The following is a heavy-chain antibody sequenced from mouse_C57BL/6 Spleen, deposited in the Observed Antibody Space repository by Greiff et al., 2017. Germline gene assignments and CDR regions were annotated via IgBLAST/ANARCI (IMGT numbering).Heavy chain of an antibody. CDR3: TTGRAITTVVPFDY. CDR1: GFNIKDDY. J-gene: IGHJ2*01. D-gene: IGHD1-1*01. Sequence: EVKLQESGAELVRPGASVKLSCTASGFNIKDDYMHWVKQRPEQGLEWIGWIDPENGDTEYASKFQGKATITADTSSNTAYLQLSSLTSEDTAVYYCTTGRAITTVVPFDYWGQGTTLTVSS. CDR2: IDPENGDT. V-gene: IGHV14-4*01.